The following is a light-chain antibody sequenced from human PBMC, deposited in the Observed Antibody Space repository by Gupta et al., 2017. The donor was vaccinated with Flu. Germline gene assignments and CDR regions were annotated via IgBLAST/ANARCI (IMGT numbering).Light chain of an antibody. V-gene: IGKV2-28*01. CDR3: MQVLQAPWT. J-gene: IGKJ1*01. Sequence: EIVLTQSPLSLPVISGEPATTSCRSSQSLLQSNGYNYLDRYLQKPGQSPQLLIYLASNRASGVPDRFSGSGSGTDFTLKISRVEAEDGGVYYFMQVLQAPWTFGQGTRVEIK. CDR1: QSLLQSNGYNY. CDR2: LAS.